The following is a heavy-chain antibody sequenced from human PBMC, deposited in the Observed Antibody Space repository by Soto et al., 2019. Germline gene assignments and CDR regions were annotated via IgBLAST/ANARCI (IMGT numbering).Heavy chain of an antibody. J-gene: IGHJ4*02. CDR3: AAGVTTFDY. V-gene: IGHV1-24*01. D-gene: IGHD4-17*01. CDR2: LDYEEGER. CDR1: GTRLSGLS. Sequence: AAVKVSYKDSGTRLSGLSMHWVRQAPGKGLEWMGSLDYEEGERSFAHRFQGRLTVKEDTPTDTAYMELSSVMSEDTGVYYCAAGVTTFDYWGQGTLVTVSS.